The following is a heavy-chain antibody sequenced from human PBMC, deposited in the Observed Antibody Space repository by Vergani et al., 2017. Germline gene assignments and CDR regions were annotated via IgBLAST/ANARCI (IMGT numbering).Heavy chain of an antibody. Sequence: EVQLLESGGGLVQPGGSLRLSCAASGFTFSNYAMSWVRQAPGKGLEWVSGISGSGGSTYYADSVKGRFTISRDNSKNTLYLQMNSLSAGDTAVYYCAKANPRNSGYDYLYYYHAMDVWGQGTTVTVSS. CDR1: GFTFSNYA. CDR3: AKANPRNSGYDYLYYYHAMDV. V-gene: IGHV3-23*01. CDR2: ISGSGGST. J-gene: IGHJ6*02. D-gene: IGHD5-12*01.